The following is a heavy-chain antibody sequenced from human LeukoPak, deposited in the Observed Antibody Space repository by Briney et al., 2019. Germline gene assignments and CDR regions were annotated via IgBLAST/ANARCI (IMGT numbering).Heavy chain of an antibody. CDR1: GFTFSSYA. CDR3: ANPYCSSTSCSWASTWYYYMDV. Sequence: GGSLRLSCAASGFTFSSYAMSWVRQAPGKGLEWVSAISGSGGSTYYADSVKGRFTISRDNSKNTLYLQMNSLRAEDTAVYYCANPYCSSTSCSWASTWYYYMDVGGKGTTVTVSS. CDR2: ISGSGGST. V-gene: IGHV3-23*01. J-gene: IGHJ6*03. D-gene: IGHD2-2*01.